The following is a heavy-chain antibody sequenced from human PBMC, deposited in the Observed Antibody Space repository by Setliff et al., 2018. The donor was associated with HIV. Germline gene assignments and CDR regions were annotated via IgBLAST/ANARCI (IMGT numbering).Heavy chain of an antibody. V-gene: IGHV2-5*02. D-gene: IGHD3-22*01. CDR2: TYWDGDT. J-gene: IGHJ4*02. CDR1: GFSLSTSGEG. CDR3: AHVTYYRQVYFDS. Sequence: SGPTLVNPTQTLTLTCTFSGFSLSTSGEGVGWIRQPPGKALEWLALTYWDGDTRYSPSLETRLTVTQDTSENQVFLTLTNMDPADTGTYYCAHVTYYRQVYFDSWGEGALVTVSS.